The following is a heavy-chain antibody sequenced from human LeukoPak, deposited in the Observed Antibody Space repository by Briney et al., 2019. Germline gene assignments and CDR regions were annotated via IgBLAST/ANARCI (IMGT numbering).Heavy chain of an antibody. CDR2: ISAYNGNT. Sequence: GASVKVSCKASGYTFTSYGLSWVRQAPGQGLEWMGWISAYNGNTNYAQKLQDRVTMTTDTSTSTAYLELRSLRSDDTAVYFCARDFAWGSGGAPIDDNWLDPWGQGTLVTVSS. V-gene: IGHV1-18*01. J-gene: IGHJ5*02. CDR3: ARDFAWGSGGAPIDDNWLDP. D-gene: IGHD7-27*01. CDR1: GYTFTSYG.